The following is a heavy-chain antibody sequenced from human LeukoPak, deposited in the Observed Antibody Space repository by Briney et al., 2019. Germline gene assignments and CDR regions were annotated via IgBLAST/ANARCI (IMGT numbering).Heavy chain of an antibody. CDR1: GFTFSSYA. J-gene: IGHJ4*02. CDR3: ARAGFTFSDYFGSFFDY. Sequence: GGSLRLSCAASGFTFSSYAMSWVRQAPGKGLEWVSAISGSGGSTYYADSVKGRFTISRDNAKNSLYLQMNSLRAEDTAVYYCARAGFTFSDYFGSFFDYWGQGTLVTVSS. D-gene: IGHD3-10*01. CDR2: ISGSGGST. V-gene: IGHV3-23*01.